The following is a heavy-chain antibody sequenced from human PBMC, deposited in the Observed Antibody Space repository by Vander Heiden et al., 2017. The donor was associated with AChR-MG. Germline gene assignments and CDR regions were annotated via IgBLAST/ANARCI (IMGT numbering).Heavy chain of an antibody. Sequence: EVPLVESGGGLVLPGGSLRLSCPASGFRFRTSWMTWVGQSPIRGLEWVDYINEDGRETYYVDSAKGRFTVSRDNARNYVNLQMNSLRDEDAAVDYCARDRWWGWFDIWCQGTVVNVSS. J-gene: IGHJ3*02. CDR3: ARDRWWGWFDI. V-gene: IGHV3-7*05. CDR2: INEDGRET. D-gene: IGHD2-15*01. CDR1: GFRFRTSW.